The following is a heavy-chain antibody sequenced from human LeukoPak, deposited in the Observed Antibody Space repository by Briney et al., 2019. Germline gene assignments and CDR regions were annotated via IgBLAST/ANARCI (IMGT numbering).Heavy chain of an antibody. J-gene: IGHJ1*01. CDR3: ASVGSTMGYFQH. V-gene: IGHV1-46*01. CDR1: GYTFTSYY. CDR2: INPSGGST. Sequence: GASVKVSCKASGYTFTSYYMHWVRQAPGQGLEWMGIINPSGGSTSYAQKFQGRVTMTRDTSTSTVYMELSSLRSEDTAVYYCASVGSTMGYFQHWGQGTLVTVSS. D-gene: IGHD3-10*01.